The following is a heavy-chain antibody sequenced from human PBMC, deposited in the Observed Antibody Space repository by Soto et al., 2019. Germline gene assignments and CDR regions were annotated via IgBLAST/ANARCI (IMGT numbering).Heavy chain of an antibody. CDR3: ARGKRVVPAAMPANYHYYMDV. J-gene: IGHJ6*03. CDR1: GGSFSGYY. D-gene: IGHD2-2*01. CDR2: INHSGST. V-gene: IGHV4-34*01. Sequence: QVQLQQWGAGLLKPSETLSLTCAVYGGSFSGYYWSWIRQPPGKGLEWIGEINHSGSTNYNPSLKSRVTISVDTSKNQFSLKLRSVTAADTAVYYCARGKRVVPAAMPANYHYYMDVWGKGTTVTVSS.